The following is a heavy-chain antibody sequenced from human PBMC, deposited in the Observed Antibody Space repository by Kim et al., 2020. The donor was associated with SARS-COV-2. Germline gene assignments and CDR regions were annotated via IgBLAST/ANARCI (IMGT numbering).Heavy chain of an antibody. J-gene: IGHJ4*02. Sequence: SETLSLTCAVYGGSFSGYYWSWIRQPPGKGLEWIGEINHSGSTNYNPSLKSRVTISVDTSKNQFSLKLSSVTAADTAVYYCARGPGGYSGYDRRFDYWGQGTLVTVSS. V-gene: IGHV4-34*01. CDR3: ARGPGGYSGYDRRFDY. CDR1: GGSFSGYY. CDR2: INHSGST. D-gene: IGHD5-12*01.